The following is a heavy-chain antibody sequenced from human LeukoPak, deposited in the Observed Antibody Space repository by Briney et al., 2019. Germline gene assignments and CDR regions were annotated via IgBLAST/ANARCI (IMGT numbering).Heavy chain of an antibody. CDR2: ITAYNGNT. Sequence: ASVKVSCKASGYTFTSYGVSWVRQAPGQGLEWMGWITAYNGNTNYAQKLQGRVTMTTDTSTSTVYMELRSLRSDDTAVYYCATTISGATTKSDYWGQGTLVTVSS. V-gene: IGHV1-18*01. CDR1: GYTFTSYG. D-gene: IGHD6-19*01. J-gene: IGHJ4*02. CDR3: ATTISGATTKSDY.